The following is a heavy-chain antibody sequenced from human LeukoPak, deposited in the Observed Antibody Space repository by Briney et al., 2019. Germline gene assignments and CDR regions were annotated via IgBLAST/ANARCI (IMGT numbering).Heavy chain of an antibody. V-gene: IGHV3-7*05. Sequence: GGSLRLSCAASGFTLSRYWMSWVRQAPGKGLEWVANIKQDGREKYYVDSVKGRFTISRDNAKNSLYLQMNSLRAEDTAVYYCARDWDYWGQGTLVTVSS. CDR1: GFTLSRYW. CDR2: IKQDGREK. CDR3: ARDWDY. J-gene: IGHJ4*02.